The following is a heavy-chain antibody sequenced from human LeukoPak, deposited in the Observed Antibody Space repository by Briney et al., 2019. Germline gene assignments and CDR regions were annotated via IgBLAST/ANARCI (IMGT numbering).Heavy chain of an antibody. V-gene: IGHV3-66*01. D-gene: IGHD3-16*01. CDR2: IYSGGST. J-gene: IGHJ5*02. Sequence: GGSLRLSCAASGFTVSSNYMSWVRQAPGKGLEWVSVIYSGGSTYYADSVKGRFTISGDNSKNTLYLQMNSLRAEDTAVYYCARGPRWPFVSGSYPFDPWGQGTLVTVSS. CDR1: GFTVSSNY. CDR3: ARGPRWPFVSGSYPFDP.